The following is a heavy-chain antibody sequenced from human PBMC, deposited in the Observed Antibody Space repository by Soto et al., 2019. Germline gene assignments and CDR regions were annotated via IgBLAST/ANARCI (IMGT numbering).Heavy chain of an antibody. CDR2: IIPIFGTA. J-gene: IGHJ3*02. V-gene: IGHV1-69*13. CDR3: ARRIVATINSGAFDI. D-gene: IGHD5-12*01. CDR1: GGTFSSYA. Sequence: GASVKVSCKASGGTFSSYAISWVRQAPGQGLEWMGGIIPIFGTANYAQKFQGGVTITADESTSTAYMELSSLRSEDTAVYYCARRIVATINSGAFDIWGQGTMVTVSS.